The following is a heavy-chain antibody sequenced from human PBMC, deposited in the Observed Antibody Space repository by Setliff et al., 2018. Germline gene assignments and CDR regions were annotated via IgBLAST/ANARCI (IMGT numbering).Heavy chain of an antibody. D-gene: IGHD2-2*01. CDR2: ISSSGSTM. CDR1: GFTFSSYE. CDR3: ARDGDCSSTSCYGVDAFDT. V-gene: IGHV3-48*03. J-gene: IGHJ3*02. Sequence: GGSLRLSCAASGFTFSSYEMNWVRQAPGKGLEWVSYISSSGSTMYYADSVKGRFTISRDNAKNSLYLQMNSLRAEDTAVYYCARDGDCSSTSCYGVDAFDTWGQGTMVTVSS.